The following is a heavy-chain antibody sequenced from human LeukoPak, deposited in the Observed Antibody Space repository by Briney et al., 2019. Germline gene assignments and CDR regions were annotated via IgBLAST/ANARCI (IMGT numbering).Heavy chain of an antibody. V-gene: IGHV1-2*02. J-gene: IGHJ4*02. CDR3: ARIPLGLRWYPLDY. D-gene: IGHD4-23*01. Sequence: ASVKVSCKASGYTFTDYYIHWVRQAPGQGLEWMGWLNPNSGGTNYAQKFQGRVTMTRDTSISTAYMELSSLRSDDTAVYYCARIPLGLRWYPLDYWGQGTLVTVSS. CDR2: LNPNSGGT. CDR1: GYTFTDYY.